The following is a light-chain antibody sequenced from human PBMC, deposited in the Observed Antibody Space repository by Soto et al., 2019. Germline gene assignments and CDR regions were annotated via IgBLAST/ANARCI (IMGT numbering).Light chain of an antibody. CDR3: MKHIEYPIN. CDR1: QSVSSY. J-gene: IGKJ5*01. V-gene: IGKV3D-15*01. CDR2: GAS. Sequence: ITQSPAPLSASVVDRVDITFLTSQSVSSYLAWYQQKPGQAPRLLIYGASSRATGIPDRFSGSGSGTDFTLRISRVEAEDVGVYYCMKHIEYPINFGQGTRLEIK.